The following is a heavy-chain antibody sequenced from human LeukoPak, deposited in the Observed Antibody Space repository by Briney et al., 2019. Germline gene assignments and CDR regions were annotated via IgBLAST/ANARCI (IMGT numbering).Heavy chain of an antibody. J-gene: IGHJ3*02. CDR1: GGSISSGSYY. D-gene: IGHD2-21*02. V-gene: IGHV4-61*01. Sequence: SETLSLTCAVSGGSISSGSYYWSWIRQPPGKGLEWIGYIYYSGSTNYNPSLKSRVTISVDTSKNQFSLKLSSVTAADTAVYYCARYSYCGGDCYDAFDIWGQGTMVTVSS. CDR2: IYYSGST. CDR3: ARYSYCGGDCYDAFDI.